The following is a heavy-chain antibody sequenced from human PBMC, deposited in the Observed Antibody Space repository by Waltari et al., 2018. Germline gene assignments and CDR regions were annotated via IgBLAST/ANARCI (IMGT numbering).Heavy chain of an antibody. Sequence: EVQLVESGGGLVKPGGSLRLSCAASGFSFRRYSLGWVRQAPGKGMAWVQNISSTSSYIYDTDSRRGRFAISRDNARDSLYLQMNSLRAEDTAVYYCARDPGSGRYFDYWGQGTLVTVSS. CDR2: ISSTSSYI. V-gene: IGHV3-21*02. CDR1: GFSFRRYS. CDR3: ARDPGSGRYFDY. J-gene: IGHJ4*02. D-gene: IGHD1-26*01.